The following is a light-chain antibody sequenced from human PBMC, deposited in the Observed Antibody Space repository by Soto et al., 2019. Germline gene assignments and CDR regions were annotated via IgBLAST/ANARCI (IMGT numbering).Light chain of an antibody. J-gene: IGKJ4*01. CDR1: QSISSN. CDR2: GAS. Sequence: DIVMTQSPATLSVSPGDRATITCRASQSISSNLAWYQQKPGQTPSLFIYGASTRATGTPARFSGSGSGTEFTLTISSLQSEDFAVYYCQQYNNWPLTFGGGTKVDIK. V-gene: IGKV3-15*01. CDR3: QQYNNWPLT.